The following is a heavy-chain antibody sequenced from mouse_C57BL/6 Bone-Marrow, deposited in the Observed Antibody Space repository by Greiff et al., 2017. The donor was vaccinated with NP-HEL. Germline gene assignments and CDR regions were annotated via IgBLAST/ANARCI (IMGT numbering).Heavy chain of an antibody. J-gene: IGHJ2*01. Sequence: VHLVESGPELVKPGASVKISCKASGYAFSSSWMNWVKQRPGKGLEWIGRIYPGDGDTNYNGKFKGKATLTADKSSSTAYMQLSSLTSEDSAVYFCARENGYDYFDYWGQGTTLTVSS. CDR3: ARENGYDYFDY. D-gene: IGHD2-3*01. V-gene: IGHV1-82*01. CDR2: IYPGDGDT. CDR1: GYAFSSSW.